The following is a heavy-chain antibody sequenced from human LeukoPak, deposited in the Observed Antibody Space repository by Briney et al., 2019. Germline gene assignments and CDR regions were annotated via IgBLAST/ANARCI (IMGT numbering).Heavy chain of an antibody. CDR1: GYTFTGYY. CDR3: TRDRTYYPGSGSFSYYYYGMDV. Sequence: ASVKVSCKASGYTFTGYYMHWVRQAPGQGPEWMGIINPSAGSTSHAQKFQGRVTMTRDTSTSTVYMELSSLRSEDTAVYYCTRDRTYYPGSGSFSYYYYGMDVWGQGTTVTVSS. D-gene: IGHD3-10*01. CDR2: INPSAGST. J-gene: IGHJ6*02. V-gene: IGHV1-46*01.